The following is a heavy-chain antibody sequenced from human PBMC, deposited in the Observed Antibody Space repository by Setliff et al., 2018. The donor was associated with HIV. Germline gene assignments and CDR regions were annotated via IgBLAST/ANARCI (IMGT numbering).Heavy chain of an antibody. V-gene: IGHV1-18*01. CDR2: ISAYNGNT. D-gene: IGHD3-10*01. J-gene: IGHJ5*02. Sequence: ASVKVSCKASGYTFTSYDISWVRQAPGQGLEWMGWISAYNGNTNYAQKLQGRVTMTTDTSTSTAYMELRSLRSDDTAVYYCARRIDNSGSLPAKNWFDTWGQGRLVTVSS. CDR1: GYTFTSYD. CDR3: ARRIDNSGSLPAKNWFDT.